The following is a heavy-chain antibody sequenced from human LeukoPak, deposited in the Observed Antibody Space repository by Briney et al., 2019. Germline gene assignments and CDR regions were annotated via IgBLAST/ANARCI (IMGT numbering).Heavy chain of an antibody. J-gene: IGHJ4*02. CDR3: AKGQSIVGATTFDY. CDR1: GFTFSSYG. Sequence: PGRSLRLSCAASGFTFSSYGMHWVRQAPGKGLEWVAVISYDGSNKYYADSVKGRFTISRDNSKNTLYLQMNSLRAEDTAVYYCAKGQSIVGATTFDYWGQGTLVTVSS. D-gene: IGHD1-26*01. V-gene: IGHV3-30*18. CDR2: ISYDGSNK.